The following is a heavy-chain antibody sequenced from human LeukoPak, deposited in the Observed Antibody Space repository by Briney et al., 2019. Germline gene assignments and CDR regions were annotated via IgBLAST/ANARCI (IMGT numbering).Heavy chain of an antibody. V-gene: IGHV4-61*02. CDR2: IYTSGST. D-gene: IGHD3-3*01. J-gene: IGHJ3*02. Sequence: PSETLSLTCTVSGGSISSGSYYWSWIRQPAGKGLEWIGRIYTSGSTNYNPSLKSRVTISVDTSKNQFSLKLSSVTAADTAVYYCARDIPIFGSFDIWGQGTMVTVSS. CDR3: ARDIPIFGSFDI. CDR1: GGSISSGSYY.